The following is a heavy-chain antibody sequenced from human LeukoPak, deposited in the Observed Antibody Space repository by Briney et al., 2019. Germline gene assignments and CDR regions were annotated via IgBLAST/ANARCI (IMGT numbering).Heavy chain of an antibody. Sequence: RTGGSLRLSCAASGFTFSDYYMSWIRQAPGKGLEWVSYISSSGSTIYYADSVKGRFTISRDNAKNSLYLQMNSLRAEDTAVYYCARVAVAGSYNWCDPWGQGTLVTVSS. CDR2: ISSSGSTI. CDR3: ARVAVAGSYNWCDP. D-gene: IGHD6-19*01. J-gene: IGHJ5*02. CDR1: GFTFSDYY. V-gene: IGHV3-11*01.